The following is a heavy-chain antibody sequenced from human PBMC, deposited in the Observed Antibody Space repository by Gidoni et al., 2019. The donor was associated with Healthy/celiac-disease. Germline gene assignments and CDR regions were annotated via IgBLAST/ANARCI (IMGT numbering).Heavy chain of an antibody. V-gene: IGHV3-23*01. D-gene: IGHD5-18*01. Sequence: EVHLLESGGGLVQPGGSLRLSCAASGFPFSSYAMRWVRQAPGKGLEGVSAISGSGGSTYYADTVKGRFTISRDNSKNTLYLQMNSLRAEDTAVYYCAKDTAIRRGDYDYWGQGTLVTVSS. CDR1: GFPFSSYA. CDR2: ISGSGGST. J-gene: IGHJ4*02. CDR3: AKDTAIRRGDYDY.